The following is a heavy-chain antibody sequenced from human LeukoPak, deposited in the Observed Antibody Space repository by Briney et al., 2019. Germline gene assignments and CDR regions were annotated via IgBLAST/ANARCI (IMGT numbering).Heavy chain of an antibody. Sequence: SETLSLTRTVSGGSISSYYWSWIRQPPGKGLEWIGYIYYSGSTNYNPSLKSRVTISVDTSKNQFSLKLSSVTAADTAVYYCARVGSYYFDYWGQGTLVTVSS. V-gene: IGHV4-59*01. CDR3: ARVGSYYFDY. J-gene: IGHJ4*02. CDR2: IYYSGST. CDR1: GGSISSYY. D-gene: IGHD2-15*01.